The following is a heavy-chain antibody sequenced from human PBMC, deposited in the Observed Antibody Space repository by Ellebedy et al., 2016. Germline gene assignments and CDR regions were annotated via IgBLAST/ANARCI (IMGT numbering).Heavy chain of an antibody. V-gene: IGHV3-7*01. J-gene: IGHJ6*03. Sequence: GGSLRLXXAASGFTLSNYWMIWVRQAPGKGLQWVAIISKDGSEKYYVDSVKGRFTISRDNAKNSLYLQMNSLRAEDTAVYYCARSYNYYMDVWGKGTTVTVSS. CDR1: GFTLSNYW. CDR2: ISKDGSEK. CDR3: ARSYNYYMDV.